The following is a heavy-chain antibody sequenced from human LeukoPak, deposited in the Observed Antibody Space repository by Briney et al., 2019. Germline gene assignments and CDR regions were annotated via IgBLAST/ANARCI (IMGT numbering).Heavy chain of an antibody. Sequence: GGSLKLSCAASGIIVSNNYMSWVRQAPGKGLEWVSVIYSGGSTYYADSVKGRFTISRDNSKNTLYLQMNSLRAEDTAVYYCARDRVTGTGGLDYWGQGTLVTVSS. V-gene: IGHV3-66*01. CDR3: ARDRVTGTGGLDY. CDR1: GIIVSNNY. D-gene: IGHD1-20*01. J-gene: IGHJ4*02. CDR2: IYSGGST.